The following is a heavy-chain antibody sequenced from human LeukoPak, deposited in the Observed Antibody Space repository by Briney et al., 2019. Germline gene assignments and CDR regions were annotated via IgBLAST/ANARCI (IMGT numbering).Heavy chain of an antibody. D-gene: IGHD4-17*01. CDR2: ISYDGSNK. J-gene: IGHJ4*02. Sequence: PGGSLRLSCAASGFTFSNYAMHWVRQAPGKGLEWVAFISYDGSNKYYVDSVKGRFTISRDNSKNTLYLQMNSLKTEDTAVYYCTTGLIYGDYFDYWGQGTLVTVSS. CDR1: GFTFSNYA. CDR3: TTGLIYGDYFDY. V-gene: IGHV3-30-3*01.